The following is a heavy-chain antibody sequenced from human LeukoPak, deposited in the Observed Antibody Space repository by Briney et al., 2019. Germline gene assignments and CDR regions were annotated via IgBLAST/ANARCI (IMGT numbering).Heavy chain of an antibody. CDR2: ISIYNGNT. V-gene: IGHV1-18*01. CDR3: ARITYDFWSGYYMPDDP. Sequence: VSVKVSCKASGYTFTNYGISWVRQAPGQGLEWMGWISIYNGNTDYAQKLRGRVTMTTDTSTSTAYMELRSLRSDDTAVYYCARITYDFWSGYYMPDDPWGQGTLVTASS. D-gene: IGHD3-3*01. J-gene: IGHJ5*02. CDR1: GYTFTNYG.